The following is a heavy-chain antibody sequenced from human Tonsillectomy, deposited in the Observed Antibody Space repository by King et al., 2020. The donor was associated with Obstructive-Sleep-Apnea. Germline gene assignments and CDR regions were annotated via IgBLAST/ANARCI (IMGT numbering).Heavy chain of an antibody. Sequence: VQLQESGPGLVKPSGTLSLTCTVSGGSMSRFYWSWIRQPPGKGPEWIGYIYYSGSPNYNPSHKSRVTISVDTSKNQFSLNLTSVTAADTAVYYCARHLYSSGYLGCFDYWGQGTLVTVSS. J-gene: IGHJ4*02. CDR1: GGSMSRFY. V-gene: IGHV4-59*08. CDR3: ARHLYSSGYLGCFDY. CDR2: IYYSGSP. D-gene: IGHD6-19*01.